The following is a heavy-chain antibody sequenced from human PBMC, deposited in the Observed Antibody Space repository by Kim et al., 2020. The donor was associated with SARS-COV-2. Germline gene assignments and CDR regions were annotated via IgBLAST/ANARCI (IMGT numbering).Heavy chain of an antibody. Sequence: ASVKVSCKASGYTFTDYYIHWVRQAPGQGLEWMGWVDPDNGATKYAQRFKGRVIMTRDTSISTAYMDLTRLTSDDTAVYYCARGVKAQIFIDGRFEYWGQGTRGPVS. CDR2: VDPDNGAT. J-gene: IGHJ4*02. D-gene: IGHD3-10*01. CDR3: ARGVKAQIFIDGRFEY. CDR1: GYTFTDYY. V-gene: IGHV1-2*02.